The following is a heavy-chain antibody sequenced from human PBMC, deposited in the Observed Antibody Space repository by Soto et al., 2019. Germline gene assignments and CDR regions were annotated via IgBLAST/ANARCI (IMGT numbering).Heavy chain of an antibody. CDR1: GGSISSGGYS. Sequence: PSETLSLTCAVSGGSISSGGYSWSWIRQPPGKGLEWIGYIYHSGSTYYNPSLKSRVTISVDRSKNQFSLKLSSVTAADTAVYYCARGTTYDYVWGSYPAGDAFDIWGQGTMVT. J-gene: IGHJ3*02. V-gene: IGHV4-30-2*01. CDR2: IYHSGST. CDR3: ARGTTYDYVWGSYPAGDAFDI. D-gene: IGHD3-16*02.